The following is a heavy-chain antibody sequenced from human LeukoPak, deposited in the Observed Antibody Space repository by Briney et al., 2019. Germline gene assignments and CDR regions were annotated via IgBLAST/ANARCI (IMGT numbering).Heavy chain of an antibody. D-gene: IGHD6-19*01. CDR1: GFTVSSNY. J-gene: IGHJ4*02. CDR3: AKRITVSAGYYLDS. CDR2: ISGGGSYT. Sequence: GGSLRLSCAASGFTVSSNYMSWVRQAPGKGLEWVSTISGGGSYTYFADSVKGRFTVSRDDSKSMHFLQMNSLRPEDTALYFCAKRITVSAGYYLDSWGRGTLVTVSS. V-gene: IGHV3-23*01.